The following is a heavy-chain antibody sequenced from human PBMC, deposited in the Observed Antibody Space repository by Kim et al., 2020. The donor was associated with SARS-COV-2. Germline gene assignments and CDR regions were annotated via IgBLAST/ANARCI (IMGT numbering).Heavy chain of an antibody. CDR1: GDSMSSGAYS. D-gene: IGHD1-26*01. J-gene: IGHJ5*02. CDR2: IYHSGTT. V-gene: IGHV4-30-2*01. CDR3: AREYRNSNRFDP. Sequence: SETLSLTCAVSGDSMSSGAYSWNWIRQPPGKGLEWIGYIYHSGTTYYNPSLKSRVTISVDRSKNQFSLRLSPVTAADTAVYYCAREYRNSNRFDPWGQGMLVTVSS.